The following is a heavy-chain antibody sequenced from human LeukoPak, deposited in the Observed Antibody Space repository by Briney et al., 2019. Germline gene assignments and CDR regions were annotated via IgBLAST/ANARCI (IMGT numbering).Heavy chain of an antibody. CDR2: IYSDNT. J-gene: IGHJ4*02. V-gene: IGHV3-53*01. CDR1: GFTFDDYS. Sequence: GGSLRLSCAASGFTFDDYSMHWVRQAPGKGLEWVSFIYSDNTHYSDSVKGRFTISRDNSKNTLYLQMNSLRAEDTAVYYCARRAGAYSHLYDYWGQGTLVTVS. D-gene: IGHD4/OR15-4a*01. CDR3: ARRAGAYSHLYDY.